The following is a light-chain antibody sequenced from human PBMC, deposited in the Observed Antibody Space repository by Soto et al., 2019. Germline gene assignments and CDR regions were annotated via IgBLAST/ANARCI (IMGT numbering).Light chain of an antibody. J-gene: IGLJ1*01. CDR3: CSHSGYNTTYV. CDR1: TDDIRSYQL. CDR2: DDI. Sequence: QPALTRPASVSGSPGQSITISCTGITDDIRSYQLVSWYQQYPGKAPKLIIYDDINRPSGVSCLFSCSKSGNTVALLISGLQAEDEADYYCCSHSGYNTTYVFASGTKVTVL. V-gene: IGLV2-23*01.